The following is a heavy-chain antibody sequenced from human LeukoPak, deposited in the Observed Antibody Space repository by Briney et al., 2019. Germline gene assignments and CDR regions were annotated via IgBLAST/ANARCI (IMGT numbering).Heavy chain of an antibody. CDR3: ARDRKRITIFGVVTHPDAFDI. D-gene: IGHD3-3*01. CDR2: INPSGGST. V-gene: IGHV1-46*01. J-gene: IGHJ3*02. Sequence: ASVKVSCKASGYTFTSYYMHWVRQAPGQGLEWMGIINPSGGSTSYAQKFQGRVTMTRDMSTSTVYMELSSLRSEDTAVYYCARDRKRITIFGVVTHPDAFDIWGQGTMVTVSS. CDR1: GYTFTSYY.